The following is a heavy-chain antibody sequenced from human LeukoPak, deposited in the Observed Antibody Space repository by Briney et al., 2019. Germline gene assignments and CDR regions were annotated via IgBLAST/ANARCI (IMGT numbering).Heavy chain of an antibody. CDR3: ARAKYYYDSSFAH. V-gene: IGHV3-11*01. CDR2: ISSSGSTI. D-gene: IGHD3-22*01. Sequence: GGSLRLSCAASGFTFSDYCMSWIRQAPGKGLEWISYISSSGSTIYYADSVKGRFTISRDNAKNSLYLQMNSLRAEDTAVYYCARAKYYYDSSFAHWGQGTLVTVSS. J-gene: IGHJ5*02. CDR1: GFTFSDYC.